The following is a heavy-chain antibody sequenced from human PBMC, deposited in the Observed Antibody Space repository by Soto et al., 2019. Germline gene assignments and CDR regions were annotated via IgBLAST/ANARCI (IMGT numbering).Heavy chain of an antibody. CDR1: GGSFSGYY. CDR3: ARGRIAARPRYYYGRDV. CDR2: INHSGST. D-gene: IGHD6-6*01. Sequence: PSETLSLTCAVYGGSFSGYYWSWIRQPPGKGLEWIGEINHSGSTNYNPSLKSRVTISVDTSKNQFSLKLSSVTAADTAVYYCARGRIAARPRYYYGRDVWGQGTTGTVS. V-gene: IGHV4-34*01. J-gene: IGHJ6*02.